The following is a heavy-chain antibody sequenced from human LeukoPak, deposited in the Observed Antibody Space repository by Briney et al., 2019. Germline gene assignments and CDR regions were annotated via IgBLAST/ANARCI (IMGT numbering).Heavy chain of an antibody. CDR2: ISGYNGNT. V-gene: IGHV1-18*01. CDR1: GYTFTTYG. J-gene: IGHJ5*02. Sequence: ASVKVSCKASGYTFTTYGIGWVRQAPGQGLEWMGWISGYNGNTNYAQKFQGRVTMTTDTSTSTTYMELRSLRSDDTAVYYCARTSHESVLYWSDPWGQGTLVNVSS. CDR3: ARTSHESVLYWSDP. D-gene: IGHD3-16*01.